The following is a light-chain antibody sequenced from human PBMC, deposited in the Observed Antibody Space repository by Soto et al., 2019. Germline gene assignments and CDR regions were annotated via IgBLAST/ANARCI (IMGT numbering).Light chain of an antibody. CDR3: QHYNSYSEA. Sequence: DIQMTQSPSILSGSVGDRVTITCRASQTISSWLAWYQQKPGKAHKLLIYKASTLKSGVPSRFSGSGSGTEFTLTISSLQPDDFANYYCQHYNSYSEACGQGTKVELK. V-gene: IGKV1-5*03. CDR1: QTISSW. J-gene: IGKJ1*01. CDR2: KAS.